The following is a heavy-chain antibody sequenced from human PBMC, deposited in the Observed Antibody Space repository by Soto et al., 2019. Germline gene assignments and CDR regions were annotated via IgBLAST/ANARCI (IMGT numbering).Heavy chain of an antibody. CDR2: IIPIFGTA. D-gene: IGHD6-13*01. V-gene: IGHV1-69*13. CDR1: GVTFSSYA. CDR3: AKTFIAAAGTRGPSTQNSYSYVMTS. Sequence: GASVKVSCKASGVTFSSYAISWVRQAPGQGLEWMGGIIPIFGTANYAQKFQGRVTITADESTSTAYMELSSLRSEDTAVYYCAKTFIAAAGTRGPSTQNSYSYVMTSGAKGPRSPSP. J-gene: IGHJ6*02.